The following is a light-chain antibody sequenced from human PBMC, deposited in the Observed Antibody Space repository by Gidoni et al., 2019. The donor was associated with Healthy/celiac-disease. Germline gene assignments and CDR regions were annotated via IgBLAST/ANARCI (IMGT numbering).Light chain of an antibody. CDR1: QSVSSN. CDR3: QQYNNWHPWT. Sequence: ELVMTQSSASLSVSPGERATHSCRAGQSVSSNLAWYQQTPGQAPRLLIYGASTRATGSPARFSGGGSGTEFTLTISSLQSEDFAVYYCQQYNNWHPWTFGQGTKVEIK. CDR2: GAS. J-gene: IGKJ1*01. V-gene: IGKV3-15*01.